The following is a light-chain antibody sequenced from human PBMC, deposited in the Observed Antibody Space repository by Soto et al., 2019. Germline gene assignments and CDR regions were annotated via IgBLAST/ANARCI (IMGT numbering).Light chain of an antibody. CDR3: QQTYSTPIT. V-gene: IGKV1-39*01. CDR2: GAS. J-gene: IGKJ5*01. Sequence: DVLVTQSPSSLSAPVGDRVTITCRASQIIVTYLSWYQHRPGKAPTLLIYGASTLQRGVPSRFSGSGSGTDFTLSINSLQPEDSATYYYQQTYSTPITFGRGTRLEIK. CDR1: QIIVTY.